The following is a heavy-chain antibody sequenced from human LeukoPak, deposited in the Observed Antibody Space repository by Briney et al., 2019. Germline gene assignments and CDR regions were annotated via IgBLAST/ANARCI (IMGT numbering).Heavy chain of an antibody. D-gene: IGHD2-15*01. V-gene: IGHV1-2*06. Sequence: ASVKVSCKASGYTFTGYYMHWVRQASGQGLEWMGRINPNSGGTNYAQKFQGRVTMTRDTSISTAYMELSRLRSDDTAVYYCARSYCSGGSCYVSDYWGQGTLVTVSS. CDR2: INPNSGGT. CDR3: ARSYCSGGSCYVSDY. J-gene: IGHJ4*02. CDR1: GYTFTGYY.